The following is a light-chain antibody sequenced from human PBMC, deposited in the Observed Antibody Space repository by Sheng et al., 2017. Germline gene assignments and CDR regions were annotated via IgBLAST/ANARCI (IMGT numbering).Light chain of an antibody. Sequence: SSVLSQPPSVSAAPGQTATITCGGNDVGRYRLYWYQQRPGQAPILVLNDDGARPSEIPERFSGSKSGHTATLTISRVEAGDEADYYCQLWDTKTDHYVFGPGTKVTV. V-gene: IGLV3-21*02. CDR2: DDG. J-gene: IGLJ1*01. CDR3: QLWDTKTDHYV. CDR1: DVGRYR.